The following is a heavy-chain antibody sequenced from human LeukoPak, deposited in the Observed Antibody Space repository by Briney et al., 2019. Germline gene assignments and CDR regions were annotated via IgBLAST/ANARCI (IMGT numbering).Heavy chain of an antibody. D-gene: IGHD2-2*01. J-gene: IGHJ4*02. Sequence: ASVKDSCKTSGYTFNAYYMHWVRQAPGQGLEWMGWINPNSGGTNYAQKFQGRVTMTRDTSISTAYMELSRLRSDGTAVYYCARSDCSSTSCAWYYFDYWGQGTLVTVSS. CDR3: ARSDCSSTSCAWYYFDY. CDR1: GYTFNAYY. V-gene: IGHV1-2*02. CDR2: INPNSGGT.